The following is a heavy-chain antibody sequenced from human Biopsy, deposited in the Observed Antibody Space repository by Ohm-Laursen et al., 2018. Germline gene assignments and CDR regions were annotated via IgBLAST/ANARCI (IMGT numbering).Heavy chain of an antibody. CDR3: ARDRRTANYGMDV. D-gene: IGHD5-18*01. J-gene: IGHJ6*02. V-gene: IGHV3-30*07. Sequence: SLRLSCAASGFGFYAMHWVRQPPGKGLEWLAVTSFDGSNQFYADSVKGRFTISRDNSKDTLYLQMHSLRAEDTAFYYCARDRRTANYGMDVWGQGTTVTVSS. CDR2: TSFDGSNQ. CDR1: GFGFYA.